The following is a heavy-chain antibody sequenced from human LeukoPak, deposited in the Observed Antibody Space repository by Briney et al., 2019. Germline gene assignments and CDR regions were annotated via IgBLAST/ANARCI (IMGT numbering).Heavy chain of an antibody. J-gene: IGHJ3*01. Sequence: GGSLRLSCAASGFTFDDYAMHWVRQAPGKGLEWVSGISWNSGSIGYADSVKGRFTISRDNAKNSLYLQMNSLRAEDTALYYCAKNYYDWGQGTMVTVSS. CDR3: AKNYYD. CDR2: ISWNSGSI. D-gene: IGHD3-22*01. CDR1: GFTFDDYA. V-gene: IGHV3-9*01.